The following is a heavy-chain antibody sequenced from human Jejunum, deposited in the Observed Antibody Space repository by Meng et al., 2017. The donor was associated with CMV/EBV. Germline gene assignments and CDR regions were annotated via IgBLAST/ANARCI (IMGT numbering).Heavy chain of an antibody. V-gene: IGHV3-15*02. CDR2: IKAKSDGGTT. CDR1: GFSFPDAW. CDR3: TTGRAH. J-gene: IGHJ4*02. Sequence: EVQLVESGGALIQPGGSLRLSCAASGFSFPDAWMSWVRQAPGKGLEWVGRIKAKSDGGTTEYPAPVKGRFTISRDDSKNTLFLQMNSLKTEDTAVYYCTTGRAHWGQGTLVTVSS.